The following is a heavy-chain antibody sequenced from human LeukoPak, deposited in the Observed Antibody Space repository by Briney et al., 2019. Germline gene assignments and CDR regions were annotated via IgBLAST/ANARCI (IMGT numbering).Heavy chain of an antibody. CDR1: GGSISSGGYY. Sequence: PSQTLSLTCTVSGGSISSGGYYWSWLRQPPGKGLEWIGYIYHSGSTYYNPSLNSRVTISVDRSKSQFSLKLSSVTAADTAVYYCARCTSTSCYNFDYWGQGTLVTVSS. D-gene: IGHD2-2*02. CDR2: IYHSGST. CDR3: ARCTSTSCYNFDY. J-gene: IGHJ4*02. V-gene: IGHV4-30-2*01.